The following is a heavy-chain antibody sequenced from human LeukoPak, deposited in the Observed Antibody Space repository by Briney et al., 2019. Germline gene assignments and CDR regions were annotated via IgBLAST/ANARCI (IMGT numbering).Heavy chain of an antibody. CDR3: ARVGTYGSGSYLSWLDY. CDR1: SGSISSYY. J-gene: IGHJ4*02. Sequence: SETLSLTCTVSSGSISSYYWSWIRQPPGKGLEWFGYIYYSGSTNYNPSLKSRVTISVDTSKNQFSLKLSSVTAADTAVYYCARVGTYGSGSYLSWLDYWGQGTLVTVSS. D-gene: IGHD3-10*01. V-gene: IGHV4-59*01. CDR2: IYYSGST.